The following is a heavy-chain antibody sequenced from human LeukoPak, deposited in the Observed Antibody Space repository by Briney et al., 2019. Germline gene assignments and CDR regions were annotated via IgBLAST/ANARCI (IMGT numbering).Heavy chain of an antibody. V-gene: IGHV1-8*01. Sequence: ASVKVSCKASGYTFTSYDINWVRQATGQGLEWMGWMNPNSGNTGYAQKFQGRVTMTRNTSIGTAYMELSSLRSEDTAVYYCALATGYSSGWYDLPLDYWGQGTLVTVSS. CDR3: ALATGYSSGWYDLPLDY. J-gene: IGHJ4*02. D-gene: IGHD6-19*01. CDR1: GYTFTSYD. CDR2: MNPNSGNT.